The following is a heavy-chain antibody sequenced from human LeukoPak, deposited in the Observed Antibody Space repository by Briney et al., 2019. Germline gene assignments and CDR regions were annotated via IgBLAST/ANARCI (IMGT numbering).Heavy chain of an antibody. Sequence: WRWTRHPPKKGLEWIGYIYYSGSTNYNPSLKSRVTISVDTSKNHFSLKLSSVTAADTAVYYCARGAVYFDYWGQGTLVTVSS. CDR3: ARGAVYFDY. CDR2: IYYSGST. J-gene: IGHJ4*02. V-gene: IGHV4-61*03.